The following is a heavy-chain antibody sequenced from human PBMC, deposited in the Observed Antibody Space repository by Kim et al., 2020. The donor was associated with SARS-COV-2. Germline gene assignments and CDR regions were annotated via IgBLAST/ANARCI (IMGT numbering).Heavy chain of an antibody. CDR3: ARSYSSSAIPSPFDY. Sequence: SETLSLTCTVSGGSISSYYWSWIRQPPGKGLEWIGYIYYSGSTNYNPSLKSRVTISVDTSKNQFSLKLSSVTAADTAVYYCARSYSSSAIPSPFDYWGQG. CDR2: IYYSGST. CDR1: GGSISSYY. J-gene: IGHJ4*02. V-gene: IGHV4-59*08. D-gene: IGHD6-13*01.